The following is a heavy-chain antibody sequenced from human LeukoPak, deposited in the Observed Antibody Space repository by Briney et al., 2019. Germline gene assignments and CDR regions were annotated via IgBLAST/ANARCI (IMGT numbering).Heavy chain of an antibody. CDR1: GGSISSYY. D-gene: IGHD4-17*01. V-gene: IGHV4-59*01. CDR2: TYYSGST. CDR3: ARYGDYVFDL. J-gene: IGHJ4*02. Sequence: PSETLSLTCTVSGGSISSYYCSWIRQPPAKGLEWIGYTYYSGSTIYNPSLKSRVTISVDTSKNQFSLKLSSVTAADTAVYYCARYGDYVFDLWGRGTLVTVSS.